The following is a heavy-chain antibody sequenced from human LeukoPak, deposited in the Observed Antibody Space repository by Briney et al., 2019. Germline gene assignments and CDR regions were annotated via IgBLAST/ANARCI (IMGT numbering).Heavy chain of an antibody. CDR2: ISSSGSTI. J-gene: IGHJ3*02. CDR3: ARKDSSGYDAFDI. V-gene: IGHV3-11*01. Sequence: GGSLRLSCAASGFTFSDYYMSWIRQAPGKGLEWVSYISSSGSTIYYADSVKGRSTISRDNAKNSLYLQMNSLRAEDTAVYYCARKDSSGYDAFDIWGQGTMVTVSS. D-gene: IGHD3-22*01. CDR1: GFTFSDYY.